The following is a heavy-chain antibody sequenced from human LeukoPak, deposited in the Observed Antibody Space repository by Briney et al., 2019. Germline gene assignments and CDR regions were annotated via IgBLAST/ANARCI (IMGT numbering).Heavy chain of an antibody. CDR2: ISWNSGSI. J-gene: IGHJ4*02. CDR1: GFTFDDYA. D-gene: IGHD3-3*01. CDR3: AKASLRFWVKAPFDY. Sequence: GGSLRLSCAASGFTFDDYAMHWVRQPPGQGLEWVSGISWNSGSIGYADSVKGRFTISRDNAKNSLYLQMNRLRAEDTALYYCAKASLRFWVKAPFDYWGQGSLVTVSS. V-gene: IGHV3-9*01.